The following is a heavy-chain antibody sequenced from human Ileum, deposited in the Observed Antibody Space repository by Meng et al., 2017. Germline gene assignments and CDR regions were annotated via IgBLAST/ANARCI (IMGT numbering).Heavy chain of an antibody. D-gene: IGHD3-10*01. CDR2: ISAYNGNT. V-gene: IGHV1-18*01. CDR3: ARSTYYGSESHKNFDF. CDR1: GYTFSKYG. J-gene: IGHJ4*02. Sequence: ASVKVSCKASGYTFSKYGIAWVRQAPGQGLEWMGWISAYNGNTNYEQNYQGRVTMTTDTSTSTAYMDLRSLRSDDTAVYYCARSTYYGSESHKNFDFWGQGTLVTVSS.